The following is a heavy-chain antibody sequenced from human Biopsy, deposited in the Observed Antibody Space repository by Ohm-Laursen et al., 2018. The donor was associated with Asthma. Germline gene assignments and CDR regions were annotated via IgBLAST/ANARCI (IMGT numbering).Heavy chain of an antibody. D-gene: IGHD2-2*01. V-gene: IGHV4-59*01. CDR3: ARGSGPSFSYPVAFDI. Sequence: SETLSLTCTVSGGSITSFYWSWIRQPPGRGLEWIGYIYFSGNTNYNPSLKSRVTISIDTPKNHFSLKLTSVTAADTAVYYCARGSGPSFSYPVAFDIWGQGTMVTAS. CDR2: IYFSGNT. CDR1: GGSITSFY. J-gene: IGHJ3*02.